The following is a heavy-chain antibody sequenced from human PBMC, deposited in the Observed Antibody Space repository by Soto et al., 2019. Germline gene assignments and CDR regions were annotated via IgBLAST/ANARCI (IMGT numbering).Heavy chain of an antibody. CDR3: ARSGYCSSTSCYYYYYYGMDV. CDR1: GVSFSGYY. CDR2: INHSGST. Sequence: PSETLSLTCAVYGVSFSGYYWSWIRQPPGKGLEWIGEINHSGSTNYNPSLKSRVTISVDTSKNQFSLKLSSVTAADTAVYYCARSGYCSSTSCYYYYYYGMDVWGQGTTVPVSS. D-gene: IGHD2-2*03. V-gene: IGHV4-34*01. J-gene: IGHJ6*02.